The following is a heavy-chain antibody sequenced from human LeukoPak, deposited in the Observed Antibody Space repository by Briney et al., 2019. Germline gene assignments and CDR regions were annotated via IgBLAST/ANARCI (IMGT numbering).Heavy chain of an antibody. CDR2: FSSYNGNT. V-gene: IGHV1-18*01. D-gene: IGHD6-13*01. CDR1: GYTFSSYG. CDR3: ARVRSSTSIGAVDYFDY. Sequence: GASVKVSCKAFGYTFSSYGFAWVRQAPGQGLEWMGWFSSYNGNTNYAQKLQGRLTLTADTSTSTAYMELRSLRSDDTAVYYCARVRSSTSIGAVDYFDYWGQGTLVTVSS. J-gene: IGHJ4*02.